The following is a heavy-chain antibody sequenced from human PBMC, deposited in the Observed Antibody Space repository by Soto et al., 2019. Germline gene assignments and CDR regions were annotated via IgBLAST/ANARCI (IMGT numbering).Heavy chain of an antibody. V-gene: IGHV3-53*01. D-gene: IGHD1-26*01. Sequence: PGGSLRLSCAASGFTVSSNYMSWVRQAPGKGLEWVSVIYSGGSTYYADSVKGRFIISRDNSKNTLYLQMNSLRAEDTAVYFCARVLRSGNTGYAFDIWGQGTMVTVSS. CDR2: IYSGGST. CDR1: GFTVSSNY. CDR3: ARVLRSGNTGYAFDI. J-gene: IGHJ3*02.